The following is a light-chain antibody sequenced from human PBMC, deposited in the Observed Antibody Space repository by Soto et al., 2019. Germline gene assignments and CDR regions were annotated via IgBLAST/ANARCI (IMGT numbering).Light chain of an antibody. CDR2: GAS. CDR1: QSVSSSY. V-gene: IGKV3-20*01. CDR3: QQYGSSPPT. J-gene: IGKJ2*01. Sequence: EIVLTQSPGTLSLSPGERATLSCRASQSVSSSYLAWYQQKPGQAPRLLIYGASSRATGIPDRFSGSWSGTDFTLTISRLEPEDVAVYYCQQYGSSPPTFGQGTKLEIK.